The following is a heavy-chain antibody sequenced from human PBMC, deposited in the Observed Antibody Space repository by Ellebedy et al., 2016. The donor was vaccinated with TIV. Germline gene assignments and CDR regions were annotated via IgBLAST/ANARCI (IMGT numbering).Heavy chain of an antibody. CDR2: IYSGGST. V-gene: IGHV4-31*03. Sequence: SETLSLTXTVPGASISSGPYYWNWIRQHPGKGLEWIGYIYSGGSTYYSPSLKSRVTISLDTSKNQFSLKLMSVTAADTAVYYCARGIEQWLTYWGQGTLVTVSS. D-gene: IGHD6-19*01. CDR1: GASISSGPYY. J-gene: IGHJ4*02. CDR3: ARGIEQWLTY.